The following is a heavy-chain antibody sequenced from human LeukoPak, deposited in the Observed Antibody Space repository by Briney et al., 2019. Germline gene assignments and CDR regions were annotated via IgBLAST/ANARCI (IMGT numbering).Heavy chain of an antibody. CDR2: ISYDGSNK. J-gene: IGHJ4*02. D-gene: IGHD2-15*01. Sequence: HPGGSLRLSCAASGFTFSSYGMHWVRQAPGKGLEWVAVISYDGSNKYYADSVKGRFTISRDNSKNTLYLQMNSLRAEDTAVYYCATPSRRYCSGGSCYSDYFDYWGQGTLVTVSS. CDR1: GFTFSSYG. V-gene: IGHV3-30*03. CDR3: ATPSRRYCSGGSCYSDYFDY.